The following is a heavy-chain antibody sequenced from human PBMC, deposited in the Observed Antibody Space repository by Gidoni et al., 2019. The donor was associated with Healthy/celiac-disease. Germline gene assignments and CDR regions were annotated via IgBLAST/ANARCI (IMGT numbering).Heavy chain of an antibody. J-gene: IGHJ5*02. CDR1: GFTFSSYG. D-gene: IGHD1-1*01. CDR2: IRYDGSNK. CDR3: AKGGARTGNMGEGNDP. Sequence: QVQLVESGGGVVQPGGSLRLSCAASGFTFSSYGMHWVRQAPGKGLEWVAFIRYDGSNKYYADSVKGRFTISRDNSKNTLYLQMNSLRAEDTAVYYCAKGGARTGNMGEGNDPWGQGTLVTVSS. V-gene: IGHV3-30*02.